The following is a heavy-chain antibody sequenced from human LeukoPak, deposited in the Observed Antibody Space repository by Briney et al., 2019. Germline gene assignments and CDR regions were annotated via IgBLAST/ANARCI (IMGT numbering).Heavy chain of an antibody. Sequence: PSETLSLTCTVSGGFISSYYWSWIRQPPGKGLECIGYIYYSGSTNYNPSLKSRVTISVDTSKNQFSLKLSSVTAADTAVYYCARGGCSGGSCYSWFDPWGQGTLVTVSS. CDR1: GGFISSYY. D-gene: IGHD2-15*01. J-gene: IGHJ5*02. CDR3: ARGGCSGGSCYSWFDP. V-gene: IGHV4-59*01. CDR2: IYYSGST.